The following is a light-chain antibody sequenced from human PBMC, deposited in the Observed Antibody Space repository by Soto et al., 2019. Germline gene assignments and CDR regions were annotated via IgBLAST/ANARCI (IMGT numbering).Light chain of an antibody. CDR2: DVN. CDR3: SSYTSSGTVV. CDR1: SSDVGDYNY. J-gene: IGLJ2*01. Sequence: QSALTQPASVSGSPGQSITISCTATSSDVGDYNYVSWYQQHPDKAPKLMIYDVNNRPSGVSNRFSGSKSGNTASLTISGLQADDEADYYCSSYTSSGTVVFDGGTKLTVL. V-gene: IGLV2-14*03.